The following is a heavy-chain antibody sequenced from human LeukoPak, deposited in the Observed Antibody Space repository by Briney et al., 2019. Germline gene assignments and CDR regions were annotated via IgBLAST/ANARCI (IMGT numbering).Heavy chain of an antibody. CDR3: AMVRGDPRRAAAGTAFVAYCFDY. Sequence: PSGTLSLTCAVSGGSLTSFNRSWVRQTLGKGLEWIGHIFNIGSVNYTISLKSRVTISVATSKTKFDLTLNSVTAEDTAVYYCAMVRGDPRRAAAGTAFVAYCFDYWGQGTLVTVSS. CDR2: IFNIGSV. J-gene: IGHJ4*02. CDR1: GGSLTSFN. D-gene: IGHD6-13*01. V-gene: IGHV4-59*01.